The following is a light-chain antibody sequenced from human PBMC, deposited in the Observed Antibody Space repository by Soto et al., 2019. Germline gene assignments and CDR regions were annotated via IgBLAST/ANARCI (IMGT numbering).Light chain of an antibody. J-gene: IGKJ4*01. CDR2: AAS. Sequence: EIQMTQSPSSLSASVGDRVTITCRAGQSISTYLNWYQQKPGKAPKLLIYAASSLQSGVPSRFSGSGSGTDFTLTINSLQPEDFATYYCQQSYSTPLTFGGGTKVDIK. V-gene: IGKV1-39*01. CDR1: QSISTY. CDR3: QQSYSTPLT.